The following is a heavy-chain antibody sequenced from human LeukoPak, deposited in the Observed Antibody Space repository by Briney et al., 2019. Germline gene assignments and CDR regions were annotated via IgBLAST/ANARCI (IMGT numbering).Heavy chain of an antibody. CDR2: IYSGGAT. CDR3: ARGPRVGPTKGFDP. CDR1: GFIVSSNY. D-gene: IGHD1-26*01. Sequence: GGSLRLSCAASGFIVSSNYMSWVRQAPGKGLEWVSVIYSGGATYYADSVKGRFTISRDNSKNMLYLQMNSLRAEDTAVYYCARGPRVGPTKGFDPWGQGTLVTVSS. J-gene: IGHJ5*02. V-gene: IGHV3-53*01.